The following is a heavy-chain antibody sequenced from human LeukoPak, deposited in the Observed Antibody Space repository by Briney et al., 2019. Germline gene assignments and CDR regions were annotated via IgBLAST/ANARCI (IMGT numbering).Heavy chain of an antibody. CDR1: GFTLTNYA. CDR3: ARFRSSPRRGDFFDY. Sequence: GGSLRLSCAASGFTLTNYAMTFVRQAPGKGLEWVSTITGSGLTTFYADSVKGRFTISRDTSANILYLQMNSVRAEDTAVYYCARFRSSPRRGDFFDYWGQGALVTVSS. D-gene: IGHD2-2*01. CDR2: ITGSGLTT. V-gene: IGHV3-23*01. J-gene: IGHJ4*02.